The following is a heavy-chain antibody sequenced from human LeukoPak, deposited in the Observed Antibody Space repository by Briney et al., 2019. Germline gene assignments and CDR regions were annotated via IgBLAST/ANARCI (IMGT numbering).Heavy chain of an antibody. CDR1: GFTFSSYG. Sequence: GGSLRFSCAASGFTFSSYGMHWVRQAPGNGLEWVAVIWYDGSNKYYADSVKGRFTISRDNSKNTLYLQMNSLRAEDTAVYYCARDKIAAAGTPNWFDPWGQGTLVTVSS. CDR3: ARDKIAAAGTPNWFDP. J-gene: IGHJ5*02. V-gene: IGHV3-33*01. CDR2: IWYDGSNK. D-gene: IGHD6-13*01.